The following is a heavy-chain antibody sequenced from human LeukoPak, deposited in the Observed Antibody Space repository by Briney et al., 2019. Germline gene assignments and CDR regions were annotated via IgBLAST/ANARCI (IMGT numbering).Heavy chain of an antibody. J-gene: IGHJ4*02. CDR2: IRYDGSNK. CDR3: AKKGHYYDSSGLDY. Sequence: PGGSLRLSCAASGFTFSSYGMHWVRQAPGKGLEWVAFIRYDGSNKYYADSVKGRFTISRDNSKNTLYLQMNSLRAEDTAVYYCAKKGHYYDSSGLDYWGQGTLVTVSP. CDR1: GFTFSSYG. V-gene: IGHV3-30*02. D-gene: IGHD3-22*01.